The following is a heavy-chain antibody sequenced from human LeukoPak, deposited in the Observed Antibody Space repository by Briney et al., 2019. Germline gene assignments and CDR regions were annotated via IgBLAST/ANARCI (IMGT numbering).Heavy chain of an antibody. CDR3: AVGFSKGDYYFDY. CDR1: GYTFTGYY. J-gene: IGHJ4*02. D-gene: IGHD1-26*01. V-gene: IGHV1-2*02. Sequence: ASVKVSCKASGYTFTGYYMHWVRQAPGQGLEWMGWINPNSGGTNYAQKFQGRVTMTMDASISTAYMELSRLRSDDTAVYYCAVGFSKGDYYFDYWGQGTLVTVSS. CDR2: INPNSGGT.